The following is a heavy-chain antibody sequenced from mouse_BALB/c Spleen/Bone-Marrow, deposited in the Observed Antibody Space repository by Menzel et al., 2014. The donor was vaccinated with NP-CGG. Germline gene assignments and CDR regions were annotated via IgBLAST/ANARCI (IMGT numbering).Heavy chain of an antibody. CDR1: GYSITSDYA. CDR3: ARGRYAMDY. V-gene: IGHV3-2*02. Sequence: EVKLVESGLGLVKPSQSLSLTCTVTGYSITSDYAWNWIRQFPGNTLEWMGYISYSGSTSYNPSLKSRISITRDTSKNQFFLQLNSVTTEDTATYYCARGRYAMDYWGQGTSVTVSS. CDR2: ISYSGST. J-gene: IGHJ4*01.